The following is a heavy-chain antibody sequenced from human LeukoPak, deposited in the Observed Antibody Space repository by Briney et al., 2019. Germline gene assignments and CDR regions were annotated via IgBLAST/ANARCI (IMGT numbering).Heavy chain of an antibody. CDR3: ARVAMVRGVIVRAFDI. J-gene: IGHJ3*02. V-gene: IGHV1-69*06. CDR2: IIPIFGTA. CDR1: GGTFSSYA. D-gene: IGHD3-10*01. Sequence: WASVKVSCKASGGTFSSYAISWVRQAPGQGLEWMGGIIPIFGTANYAQKFQGRVTITADKSTSTAYMELSSLRSEVTAVYYCARVAMVRGVIVRAFDIWGQGTMVTVSS.